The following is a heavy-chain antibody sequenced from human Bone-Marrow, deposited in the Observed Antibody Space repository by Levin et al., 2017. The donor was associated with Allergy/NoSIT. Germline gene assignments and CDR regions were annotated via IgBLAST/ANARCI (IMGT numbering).Heavy chain of an antibody. D-gene: IGHD2-2*01. CDR3: ARRAGSILMVPEGPLDV. J-gene: IGHJ6*02. V-gene: IGHV3-48*03. CDR2: ISTSGSTV. Sequence: PGGSLRLSCTASGFAFRSYEINWVRQAPGQGLEWISYISTSGSTVYYSDSVKGRFTISRDNAKNSLYLQMNSLRGEDTAVYYCARRAGSILMVPEGPLDVWGQGTTVSVSS. CDR1: GFAFRSYE.